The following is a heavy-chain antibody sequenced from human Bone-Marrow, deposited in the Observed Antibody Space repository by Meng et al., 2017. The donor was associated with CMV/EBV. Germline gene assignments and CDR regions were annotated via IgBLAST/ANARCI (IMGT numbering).Heavy chain of an antibody. Sequence: FIFTDYGRGWVRQAPGKVLEWVSGINWNGGSTGYADSVKGRFTISRDNAKNSLYLKMNSLRAEDTALYYCARGGFVVVPAAIGYYFDYWGQGTLVTVSS. CDR3: ARGGFVVVPAAIGYYFDY. CDR2: INWNGGST. D-gene: IGHD2-2*01. J-gene: IGHJ4*02. V-gene: IGHV3-20*03. CDR1: FIFTDYG.